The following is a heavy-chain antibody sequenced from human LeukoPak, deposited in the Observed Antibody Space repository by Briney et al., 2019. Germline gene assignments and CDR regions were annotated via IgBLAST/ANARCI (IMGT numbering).Heavy chain of an antibody. CDR2: IIPILGIS. CDR3: ARDAHCSSATCSGDY. J-gene: IGHJ4*02. CDR1: GGTFSSYA. V-gene: IGHV1-69*04. Sequence: ASVKVSCKASGGTFSSYAISWVRQAPRQGLEWMGRIIPILGISTYAQNFQGRVTVTADKSTTTAYMELSSLRSEDTAVYYCARDAHCSSATCSGDYWGQGTLVTVSS. D-gene: IGHD2-2*01.